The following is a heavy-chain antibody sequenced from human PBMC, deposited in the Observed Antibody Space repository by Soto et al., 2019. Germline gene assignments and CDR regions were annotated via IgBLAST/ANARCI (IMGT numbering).Heavy chain of an antibody. J-gene: IGHJ6*02. V-gene: IGHV3-20*04. CDR3: ARVVLRVVVVAATPYYYYYGMDV. CDR1: GFTFDDYG. CDR2: INWNGGST. Sequence: LSLTCAASGFTFDDYGMSWVRQAPGKGLEWVSGINWNGGSTGYADSVKGRFTISRDNAKNSLYLQMNSLRAEDTALYYCARVVLRVVVVAATPYYYYYGMDVWGQGTTVTVSS. D-gene: IGHD2-15*01.